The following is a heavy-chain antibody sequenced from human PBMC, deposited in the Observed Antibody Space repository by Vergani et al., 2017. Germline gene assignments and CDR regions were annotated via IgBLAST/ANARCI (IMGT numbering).Heavy chain of an antibody. V-gene: IGHV1-2*02. D-gene: IGHD5-24*01. CDR1: GSTFTSYA. J-gene: IGHJ4*02. Sequence: QVQLVQSGAEVKKPGASVHVSCKAAGSTFTSYAIHWVRPAPGQGLEWMGWINPNSGGTNYAQKFQGRVTMTRDTAIRTVYMELSRLTYDDTAVYYCARWKGTSTITGFDNWGQGALVAVSS. CDR2: INPNSGGT. CDR3: ARWKGTSTITGFDN.